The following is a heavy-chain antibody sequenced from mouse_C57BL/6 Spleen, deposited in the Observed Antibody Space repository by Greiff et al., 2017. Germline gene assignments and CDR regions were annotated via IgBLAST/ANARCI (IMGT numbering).Heavy chain of an antibody. V-gene: IGHV1-80*01. Sequence: VQLQQSGAALVQPGASVKISCKASGYAFRSSWMNWVKQRPGMGLEWIGQIYPGDGDTNYNGKFKGKATLTADKSSSTAYMQLSSLTSEDSAVYFCARLNYYGSSYYLDYWGQGTTRTVSS. CDR1: GYAFRSSW. CDR3: ARLNYYGSSYYLDY. CDR2: IYPGDGDT. D-gene: IGHD1-1*01. J-gene: IGHJ2*01.